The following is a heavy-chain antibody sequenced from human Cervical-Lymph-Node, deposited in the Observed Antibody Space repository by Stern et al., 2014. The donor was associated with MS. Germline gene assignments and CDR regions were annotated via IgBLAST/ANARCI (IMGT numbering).Heavy chain of an antibody. CDR1: GYIFTAFF. Sequence: QVQLVQSGTKMQKPGASVKVSCKASGYIFTAFFIHWVRQVPGQGLEWMGRLNPNRDDTTYAQHFQDRVTLNKDPSNGTAYLELSRLTSADTAVYYCAREATRIVVGIDYWGQGTQVTVSS. J-gene: IGHJ4*02. CDR2: LNPNRDDT. CDR3: AREATRIVVGIDY. V-gene: IGHV1-2*06. D-gene: IGHD3-22*01.